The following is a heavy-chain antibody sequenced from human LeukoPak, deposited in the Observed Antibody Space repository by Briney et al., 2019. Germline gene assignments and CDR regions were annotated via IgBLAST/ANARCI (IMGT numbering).Heavy chain of an antibody. CDR1: GGSISSYY. J-gene: IGHJ4*02. D-gene: IGHD3-3*01. V-gene: IGHV4-4*07. CDR3: ARDRAGFLGIDY. CDR2: IYTSGST. Sequence: PSETLSLTCTVSGGSISSYYWSWIRQPAGKGLKWIGRIYTSGSTNYNPSLKSRVTMSVDTSKNQFSLKLSSVTAADTAVYYCARDRAGFLGIDYWGQGTLVTVSS.